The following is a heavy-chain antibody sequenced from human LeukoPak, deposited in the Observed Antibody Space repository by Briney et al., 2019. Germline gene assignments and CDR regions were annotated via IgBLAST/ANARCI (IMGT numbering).Heavy chain of an antibody. CDR2: ISSSSSYI. V-gene: IGHV3-21*01. J-gene: IGHJ4*02. CDR3: ATQITTTFDY. CDR1: GFTFSSYS. D-gene: IGHD3-3*01. Sequence: GGPLRLSCAASGFTFSSYSMNWVRQAPGKGLEWVSSISSSSSYIYYADSVKGRFTISRDNAKNSLYLQMNSLGAKDTAVYYCATQITTTFDYWGQGTLVTGSS.